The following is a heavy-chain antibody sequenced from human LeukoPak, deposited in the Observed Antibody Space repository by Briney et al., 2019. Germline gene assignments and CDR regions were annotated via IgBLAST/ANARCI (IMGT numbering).Heavy chain of an antibody. CDR3: AREAYSSAYYFDY. J-gene: IGHJ4*02. Sequence: ASVKVSCKASGYTFTSYAMNWVRQAPGQGLEWMGWINTNTGNPSYARGFTGRFVFSLDTSVSTAYLQISSLKAEDTAVYYYAREAYSSAYYFDYWGQGTLVTVSS. V-gene: IGHV7-4-1*02. CDR2: INTNTGNP. D-gene: IGHD5-18*01. CDR1: GYTFTSYA.